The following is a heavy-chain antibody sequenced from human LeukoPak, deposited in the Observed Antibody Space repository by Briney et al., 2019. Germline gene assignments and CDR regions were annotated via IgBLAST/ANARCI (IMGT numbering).Heavy chain of an antibody. CDR3: ATDQRGAGLGFRYGSASYNGLVV. V-gene: IGHV1-24*01. J-gene: IGHJ6*02. Sequence: ASVKVSCKVSGYTLTELSMHWVRQTPGKGLEWMGGFHPEDGETLYAQKFQGRVTMTEDTSTDTAYMELSSLRSEDTGVYYCATDQRGAGLGFRYGSASYNGLVVWGQGTAVTVSS. D-gene: IGHD3-10*01. CDR1: GYTLTELS. CDR2: FHPEDGET.